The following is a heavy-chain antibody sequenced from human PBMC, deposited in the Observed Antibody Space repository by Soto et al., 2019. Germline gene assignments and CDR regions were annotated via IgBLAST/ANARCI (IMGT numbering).Heavy chain of an antibody. J-gene: IGHJ5*02. CDR2: IIPIFGTA. D-gene: IGHD2-15*01. CDR3: ARDQVVAATTPVWFDP. CDR1: GYTFTSYG. Sequence: SVKVSCKASGYTFTSYGISWVRQAPGQGLEWMGGIIPIFGTANYAQKYQGRVTITADESTSTAYMELSSLRSEDTAVYYCARDQVVAATTPVWFDPWGQGTLVTVSS. V-gene: IGHV1-69*13.